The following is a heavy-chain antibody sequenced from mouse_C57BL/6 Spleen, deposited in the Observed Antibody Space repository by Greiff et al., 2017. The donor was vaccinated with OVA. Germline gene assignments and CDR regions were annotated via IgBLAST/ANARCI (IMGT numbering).Heavy chain of an antibody. V-gene: IGHV1-80*01. CDR3: AREGLRRGYFDY. D-gene: IGHD2-2*01. CDR2: IYPGDGDT. J-gene: IGHJ2*01. CDR1: GYAFSSYW. Sequence: QVQLQQSGAELVKPGASVKISCKASGYAFSSYWMNWVKQRPGKGLEWIGQIYPGDGDTNYNGKFKGKATLTADKSSSTAYMQLSSLTSEDSAVYFCAREGLRRGYFDYWGQGTTLTVSS.